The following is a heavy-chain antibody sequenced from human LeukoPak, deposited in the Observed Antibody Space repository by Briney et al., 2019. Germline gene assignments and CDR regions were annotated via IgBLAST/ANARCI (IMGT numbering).Heavy chain of an antibody. CDR3: ARKSGGAADDY. CDR1: GLTFNNYA. V-gene: IGHV3-21*01. Sequence: PGGSLRLSCAASGLTFNNYAMNWVRQAPGKGLEWVSSISSSSSYIYYADSVKGRFTISRDNAKNSLYLQMNSLRAEDTAVYYCARKSGGAADDYWGQGTLVTVSS. J-gene: IGHJ4*02. CDR2: ISSSSSYI. D-gene: IGHD3-3*01.